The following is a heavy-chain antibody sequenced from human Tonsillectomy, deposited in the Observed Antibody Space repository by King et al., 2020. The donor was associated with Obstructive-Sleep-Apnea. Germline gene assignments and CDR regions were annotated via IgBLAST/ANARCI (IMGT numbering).Heavy chain of an antibody. CDR1: GFTFSIYA. J-gene: IGHJ4*02. V-gene: IGHV3-23*04. D-gene: IGHD3-16*02. CDR2: ISGSGGNT. Sequence: VQLVESGGGLVQPGGSLRVSCAASGFTFSIYAMSWVRQAPGKGLEWVSRISGSGGNTYYADSVKGRFTISRDNSKNTLDLQMNSLRPEDTAVYYCAKDRGYDYVWGSYRYFEYWGQGTLVTVSS. CDR3: AKDRGYDYVWGSYRYFEY.